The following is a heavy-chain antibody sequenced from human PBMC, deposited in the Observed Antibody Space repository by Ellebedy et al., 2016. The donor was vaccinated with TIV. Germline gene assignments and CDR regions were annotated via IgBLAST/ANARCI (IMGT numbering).Heavy chain of an antibody. CDR2: INPSGGST. CDR1: GYTFTSYY. Sequence: AASVKVSCKASGYTFTSYYIHWVRHAPGQGLAWMGIINPSGGSTSFAQKFKGHVTLTRDRSTSTVSMDLSSLRSEDTAVYYCARDQADILTGYWPRNYFDYMDVWGKGTTVTVSS. CDR3: ARDQADILTGYWPRNYFDYMDV. V-gene: IGHV1-46*01. J-gene: IGHJ6*03. D-gene: IGHD3-9*01.